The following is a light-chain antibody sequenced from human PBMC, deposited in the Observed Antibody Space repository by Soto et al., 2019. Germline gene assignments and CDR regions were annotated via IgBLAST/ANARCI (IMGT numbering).Light chain of an antibody. CDR1: QSLRSS. CDR2: DAS. V-gene: IGKV3-20*01. Sequence: MTQSPDTLSVSLGERATLSCRASQSLRSSLAWYQQKPGQAPRLLIYDASNRATGIPDRFTGSGSGTDFTLTISRLEPEDFAVYYCQQYGSTPQTFGQGTKVDIK. J-gene: IGKJ1*01. CDR3: QQYGSTPQT.